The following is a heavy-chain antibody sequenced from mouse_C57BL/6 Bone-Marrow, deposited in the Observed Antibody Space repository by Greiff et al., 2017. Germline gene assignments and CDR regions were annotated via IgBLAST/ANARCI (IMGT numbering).Heavy chain of an antibody. D-gene: IGHD2-3*01. CDR2: INYDGSST. J-gene: IGHJ4*01. Sequence: DVHLVESEGGLVQPGSSMKLSCTASGFSFSDYYMAWVRQVPEKGLEWVASINYDGSSTFYLDSLKSRFIISRDHAKNILYLQRSSLKSEDTASYSRARDDDGFYAMDYWGQGTSVTVSS. CDR3: ARDDDGFYAMDY. CDR1: GFSFSDYY. V-gene: IGHV5-16*01.